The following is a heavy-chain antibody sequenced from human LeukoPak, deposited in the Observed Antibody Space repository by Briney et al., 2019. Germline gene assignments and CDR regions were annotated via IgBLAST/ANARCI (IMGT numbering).Heavy chain of an antibody. CDR3: ARGGVEDYDFWSGYVPYYYMDV. D-gene: IGHD3-3*01. V-gene: IGHV1-8*02. CDR1: GGTFSSYA. J-gene: IGHJ6*03. Sequence: ASVKVSCKASGGTFSSYAINWVRQATGQGLEWMGWMNPNSGNTGYAQKFQGRVTMTGNTSISTAYMELSSLRSEDTAVYYCARGGVEDYDFWSGYVPYYYMDVWGKGTTVTVSS. CDR2: MNPNSGNT.